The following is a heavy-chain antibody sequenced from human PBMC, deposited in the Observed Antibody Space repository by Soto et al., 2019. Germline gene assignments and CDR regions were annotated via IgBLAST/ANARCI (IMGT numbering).Heavy chain of an antibody. Sequence: SETLSLTCTVSGGSISSSSYYWGWIRQPPGKGLEWIGSIYYSGSTYYNPSLKSRVTISVDTSKNQFSLKLSSVTAADTAVYYCARVEVSGDYSCPYMDVWGKGTTVTVSS. CDR1: GGSISSSSYY. V-gene: IGHV4-39*01. CDR2: IYYSGST. D-gene: IGHD4-17*01. J-gene: IGHJ6*03. CDR3: ARVEVSGDYSCPYMDV.